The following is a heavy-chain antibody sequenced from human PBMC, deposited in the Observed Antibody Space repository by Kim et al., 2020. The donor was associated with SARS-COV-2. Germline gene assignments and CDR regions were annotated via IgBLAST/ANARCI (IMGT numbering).Heavy chain of an antibody. CDR3: ARGPRGYGDYYYYGMDV. CDR1: GFTFSSYG. Sequence: GGSLRLSCAASGFTFSSYGMHWVRQAPGKGLEWVAVIWYDGSNKYYADSVKGRFTISRDNSKNTLYLQMNSLRGEDTAVYYCARGPRGYGDYYYYGMDVWGQGTTVTVSS. D-gene: IGHD4-17*01. CDR2: IWYDGSNK. V-gene: IGHV3-33*01. J-gene: IGHJ6*02.